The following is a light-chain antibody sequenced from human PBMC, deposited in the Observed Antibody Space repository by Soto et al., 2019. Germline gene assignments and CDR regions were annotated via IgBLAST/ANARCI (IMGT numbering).Light chain of an antibody. CDR2: GAS. J-gene: IGKJ4*01. Sequence: EIVMTQSPATLSVSPGERATLSCRASQSVSSNLAWYQQKPGQAPRLLIYGASLRATGIPARFSGSGSGTEFTLTISSLQSEDFAVYYCQQYNNWPPLTFGGGTKVEIK. CDR1: QSVSSN. V-gene: IGKV3-15*01. CDR3: QQYNNWPPLT.